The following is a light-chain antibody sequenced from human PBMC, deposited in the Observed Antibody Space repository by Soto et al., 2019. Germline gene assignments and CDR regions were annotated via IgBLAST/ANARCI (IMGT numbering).Light chain of an antibody. V-gene: IGKV3-15*01. Sequence: ELVMTQSPAPLSVSPGERATLSCRASQSVSSNLAWYQQKPGQAPRLLIYGASTRATGIPARFSGIESGTEFTLTIRRLQSEDFAAYYGQQYNNWPPGTFGQGTKVDIK. J-gene: IGKJ1*01. CDR1: QSVSSN. CDR2: GAS. CDR3: QQYNNWPPGT.